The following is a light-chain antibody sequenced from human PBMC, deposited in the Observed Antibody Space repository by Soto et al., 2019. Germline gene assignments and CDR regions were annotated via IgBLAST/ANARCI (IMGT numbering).Light chain of an antibody. CDR3: QQYGSSPYT. CDR1: QSVSSSY. CDR2: GAS. V-gene: IGKV3-20*01. Sequence: EIVLTQSPGTLSLSPGERATLSCRASQSVSSSYLAWYQQKPGQAPRLPIYGASNRATGIPDRFSGSGSGTDFTLTISRLEPEDFAVYYCQQYGSSPYTFVQGTKLEIK. J-gene: IGKJ2*01.